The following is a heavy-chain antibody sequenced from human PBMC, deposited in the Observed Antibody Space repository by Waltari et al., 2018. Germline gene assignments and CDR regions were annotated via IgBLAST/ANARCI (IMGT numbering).Heavy chain of an antibody. CDR1: GGSISSGSYY. Sequence: QVQLQESGPGLVKPSQTLSLTCTVSGGSISSGSYYWSWIRQPAGKGLEWIGRIYTSGSTNYNPSLKSRVTMSVDTSKNQFSLKLSSVTAADTAVYYCARFSLQVGATKDYYYYMDVWGKGTTVTVSS. J-gene: IGHJ6*03. CDR3: ARFSLQVGATKDYYYYMDV. CDR2: IYTSGST. V-gene: IGHV4-61*02. D-gene: IGHD1-26*01.